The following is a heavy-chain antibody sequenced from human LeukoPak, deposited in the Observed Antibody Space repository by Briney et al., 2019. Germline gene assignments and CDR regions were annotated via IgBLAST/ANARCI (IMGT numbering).Heavy chain of an antibody. CDR3: AKDSQKTISRNNWFDP. D-gene: IGHD2/OR15-2a*01. CDR2: ISYDGSNK. J-gene: IGHJ5*02. V-gene: IGHV3-30*18. CDR1: GFTSSSYG. Sequence: PGGSLGLSCAASGFTSSSYGMYWVRQAPGKGLEWVAIISYDGSNKYYGDSVKGRFTISRDNSKNTLYLQMNSLRAEDTAVYYCAKDSQKTISRNNWFDPWGQGTLVTVSS.